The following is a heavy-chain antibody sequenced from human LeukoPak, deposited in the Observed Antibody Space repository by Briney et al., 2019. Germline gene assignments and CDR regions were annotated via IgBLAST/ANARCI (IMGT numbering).Heavy chain of an antibody. CDR2: IFDGEDT. J-gene: IGHJ4*02. CDR1: GFTVSSNY. V-gene: IGHV3-53*01. D-gene: IGHD3-22*01. CDR3: ARAYRGYYDHPFDC. Sequence: GGSLRLSCAASGFTVSSNYMTGVRQAPGKGLEWVSVIFDGEDTKYADSVKGRFTISRDNPKNTLYLQMDSLRVEDTAVYYCARAYRGYYDHPFDCWGQGTLVTVSS.